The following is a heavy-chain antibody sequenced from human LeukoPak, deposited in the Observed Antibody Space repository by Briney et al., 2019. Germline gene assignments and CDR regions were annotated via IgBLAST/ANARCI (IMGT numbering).Heavy chain of an antibody. J-gene: IGHJ3*02. Sequence: GTSVKVSCKASGFTFTSSAMQWVRQARGQRLEWIGWIVVGSGNTNYAQKFQERVTITRDTSISTAYMELSRLRSDDTAVYYCARPARRKAFDIWGQGTMVTVSS. CDR1: GFTFTSSA. V-gene: IGHV1-58*02. CDR2: IVVGSGNT. CDR3: ARPARRKAFDI.